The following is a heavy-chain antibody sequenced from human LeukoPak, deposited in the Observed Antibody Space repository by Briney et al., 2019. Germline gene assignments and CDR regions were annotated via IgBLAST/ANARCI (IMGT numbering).Heavy chain of an antibody. V-gene: IGHV3-48*01. CDR1: GFTFSTYS. J-gene: IGHJ5*02. D-gene: IGHD6-13*01. Sequence: GGSLRLSCTASGFTFSTYSMNWVRQAPGRGLEWVSYISGSSSSSDGGAIQYADSVKGRFTISRDNSKNTLYLQMNSLRAEDTAVYYCAKNMDSSSWYKFDPWGQGTLVTVSS. CDR2: ISGSSSSSDGGAI. CDR3: AKNMDSSSWYKFDP.